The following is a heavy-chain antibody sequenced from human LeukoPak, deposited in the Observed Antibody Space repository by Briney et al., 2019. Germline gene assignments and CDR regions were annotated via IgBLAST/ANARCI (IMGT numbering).Heavy chain of an antibody. CDR2: ISTGDGRT. Sequence: GASLRLSCAASGFTFSSYAMSWVRQTPGKGLEWVSTISTGDGRTYYADSVKGRFTIFRDNSKNTLYLQMNSLRAVDTAVYYCAKDQVGAAAGTLLHYWGQGTLVTVSS. D-gene: IGHD6-13*01. V-gene: IGHV3-23*01. J-gene: IGHJ4*02. CDR1: GFTFSSYA. CDR3: AKDQVGAAAGTLLHY.